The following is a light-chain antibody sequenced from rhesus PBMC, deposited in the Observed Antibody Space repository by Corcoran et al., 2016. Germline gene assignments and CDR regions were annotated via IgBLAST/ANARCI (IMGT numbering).Light chain of an antibody. CDR1: SSEIGGYNY. V-gene: IGLV2-32*02. Sequence: QTALTQPRSVSGSPGQSVTISCTGTSSEIGGYNYVSWYQQHPGTAPKLIFFEVSKRPSGVSDRFSGSKSGNTASLTISGLQSEDEAVYYCSSYGGSNTFIFGGGTRLTVL. J-gene: IGLJ1*01. CDR2: EVS. CDR3: SSYGGSNTFI.